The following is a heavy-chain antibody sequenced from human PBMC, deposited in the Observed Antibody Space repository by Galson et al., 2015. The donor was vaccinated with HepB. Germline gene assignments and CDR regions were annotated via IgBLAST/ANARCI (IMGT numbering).Heavy chain of an antibody. CDR1: GFTFTNAW. V-gene: IGHV3-15*07. D-gene: IGHD3-16*02. J-gene: IGHJ4*02. CDR2: VKSKTDGGTT. Sequence: SLRLSCAASGFTFTNAWMNWVRQTPGTGLEWVGRVKSKTDGGTTDYAAPVKGRFTISRDDSKNTLYLQMNSLKTEDTAVYYCTTEGMGHPTLYDYVWGSYRLGGLDYWGQGTLVTVSS. CDR3: TTEGMGHPTLYDYVWGSYRLGGLDY.